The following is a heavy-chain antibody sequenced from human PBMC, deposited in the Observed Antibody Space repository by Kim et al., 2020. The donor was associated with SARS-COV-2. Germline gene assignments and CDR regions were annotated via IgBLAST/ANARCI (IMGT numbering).Heavy chain of an antibody. Sequence: RFTISRDNSKNTLYLQMNSLRAEDTAVYYCARGAPRDYYDSSGYLYGMDVWGQGTTVTVSS. CDR3: ARGAPRDYYDSSGYLYGMDV. V-gene: IGHV3-30*07. D-gene: IGHD3-22*01. J-gene: IGHJ6*02.